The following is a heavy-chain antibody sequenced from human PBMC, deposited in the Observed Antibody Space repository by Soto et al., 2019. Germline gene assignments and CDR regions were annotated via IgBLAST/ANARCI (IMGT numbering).Heavy chain of an antibody. CDR2: IYYSGST. Sequence: SETLSLTCTVSGGSISNCGYYWSWIRQHPGKGLEWIGYIYYSGSTYYNPSLKSRVTISVDTSKNQFSLKLSSVTAADTAVYYCARERPDGARLDPWGQGTLVTVSP. CDR3: ARERPDGARLDP. V-gene: IGHV4-31*03. D-gene: IGHD6-6*01. CDR1: GGSISNCGYY. J-gene: IGHJ5*02.